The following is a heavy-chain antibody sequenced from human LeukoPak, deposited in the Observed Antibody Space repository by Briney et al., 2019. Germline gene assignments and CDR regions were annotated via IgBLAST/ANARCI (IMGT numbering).Heavy chain of an antibody. Sequence: GALRLSCAASGFTFSSYAMSWVRQAPGKGLEWVSAISGSGGSTYYADSVKGRFTISRDNSKNTLYLQMNSLRAEDTAVYYCAKDYYDSSGYYWYYYYYMDVWGKGTTVTVSS. V-gene: IGHV3-23*01. D-gene: IGHD3-22*01. CDR1: GFTFSSYA. CDR3: AKDYYDSSGYYWYYYYYMDV. J-gene: IGHJ6*03. CDR2: ISGSGGST.